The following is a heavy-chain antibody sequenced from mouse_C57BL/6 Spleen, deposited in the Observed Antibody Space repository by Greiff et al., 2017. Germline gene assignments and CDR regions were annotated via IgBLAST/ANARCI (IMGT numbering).Heavy chain of an antibody. Sequence: QVQLQQSGAELVKPGASVKISCKASGYAFSSYWMNWVKQRPGKGLEWIGQIYPGDGDTNYNGKFKGKATLTADKSSSTAYMQLSSLTSEDSAVYYCAREGTTVLNWYFDVWGTGTTVTVSS. CDR2: IYPGDGDT. D-gene: IGHD1-1*01. J-gene: IGHJ1*03. CDR3: AREGTTVLNWYFDV. V-gene: IGHV1-80*01. CDR1: GYAFSSYW.